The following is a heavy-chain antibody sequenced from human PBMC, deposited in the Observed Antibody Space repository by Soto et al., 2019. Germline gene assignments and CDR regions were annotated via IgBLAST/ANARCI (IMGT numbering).Heavy chain of an antibody. D-gene: IGHD5-18*01. CDR2: IKQDGSEK. Sequence: GGSLRLSCAASGFTFSSYWMSWVRQAPGKGLEWVANIKQDGSEKYYVDSVKGRFTISRDNAKNSLYLQMNSLRAEDTAVYYCVLSDTAMGAGAWGWGAGGFGMDVWGQGTTVTVSS. J-gene: IGHJ6*02. CDR1: GFTFSSYW. CDR3: VLSDTAMGAGAWGWGAGGFGMDV. V-gene: IGHV3-7*03.